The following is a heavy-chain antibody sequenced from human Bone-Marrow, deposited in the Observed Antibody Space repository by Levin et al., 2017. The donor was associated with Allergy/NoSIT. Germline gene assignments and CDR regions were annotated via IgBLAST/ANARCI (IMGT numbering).Heavy chain of an antibody. D-gene: IGHD1-26*01. J-gene: IGHJ3*02. CDR3: VRRGEVVMEVTGSIYTFDI. V-gene: IGHV1-69*13. CDR2: IIPIFATA. CDR1: GDTFSNYA. Sequence: SVKVSCKASGDTFSNYAISWVRQAPGQGLEWVGGIIPIFATAKYAQRSQGRVMITADESTSTVYMELKSLRIEDTAMYYCVRRGEVVMEVTGSIYTFDIWGQGTMVTVSS.